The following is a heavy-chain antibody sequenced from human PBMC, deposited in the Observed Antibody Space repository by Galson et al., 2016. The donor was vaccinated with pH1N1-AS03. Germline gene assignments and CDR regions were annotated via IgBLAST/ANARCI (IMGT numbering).Heavy chain of an antibody. Sequence: SLRLSCAASGFTFSSFGMHWVRRAPGKGLEWVAFIRFDGSVRFYADSVKGRFTISRDDSKNTLYLQMNSLRAEDTAVYFCAKISAGSSSYNYFDHWGLGTLVTVSS. D-gene: IGHD2-2*01. V-gene: IGHV3-30*02. CDR1: GFTFSSFG. J-gene: IGHJ4*02. CDR2: IRFDGSVR. CDR3: AKISAGSSSYNYFDH.